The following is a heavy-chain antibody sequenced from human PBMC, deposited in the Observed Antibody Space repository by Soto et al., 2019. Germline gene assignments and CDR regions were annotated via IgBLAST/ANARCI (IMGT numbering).Heavy chain of an antibody. D-gene: IGHD3-9*01. V-gene: IGHV3-23*01. Sequence: GGSLRLSCAASGFTFSSYAMSWVRQAPGKGLEWVSAISGSGGSTYYADSVKGRFTISRDNSKNTLYLQMNSLRAEDTAVYYCATPRTGARYCYGLNMAGNGYWSQGSLVTVSS. J-gene: IGHJ4*02. CDR2: ISGSGGST. CDR1: GFTFSSYA. CDR3: ATPRTGARYCYGLNMAGNGY.